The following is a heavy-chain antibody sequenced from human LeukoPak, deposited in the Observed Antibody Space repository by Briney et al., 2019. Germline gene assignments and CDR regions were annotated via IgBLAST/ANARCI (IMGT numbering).Heavy chain of an antibody. CDR3: ARGVQQWLVHWFDP. CDR2: INHSGST. V-gene: IGHV4-34*01. D-gene: IGHD6-19*01. CDR1: GGSFSGYY. J-gene: IGHJ5*02. Sequence: SETLSPTCAVYGGSFSGYYWSWIRQPPGKGLEWIGEINHSGSTNYNPSLKSRVTISVDTSKNQFSLKLSSVTAADTAVYYCARGVQQWLVHWFDPWGQGTLVTVSS.